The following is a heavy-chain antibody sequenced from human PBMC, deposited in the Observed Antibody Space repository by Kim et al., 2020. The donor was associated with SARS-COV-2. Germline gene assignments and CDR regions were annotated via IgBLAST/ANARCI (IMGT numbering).Heavy chain of an antibody. Sequence: SETLSLTCTVSGGSISSSSYYWGWIRQPPGKGLEWIGSIYYSGSTYYNPSLKSRVTISVDTSKNQFSLKLSSVTAADTAVYYCARSAPKRAYYGSGSYYWFDPWGQGTLVTVSS. J-gene: IGHJ5*02. V-gene: IGHV4-39*01. CDR3: ARSAPKRAYYGSGSYYWFDP. D-gene: IGHD3-10*01. CDR1: GGSISSSSYY. CDR2: IYYSGST.